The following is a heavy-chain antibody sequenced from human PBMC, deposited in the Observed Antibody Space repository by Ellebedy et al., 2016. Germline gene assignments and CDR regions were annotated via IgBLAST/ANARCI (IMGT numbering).Heavy chain of an antibody. V-gene: IGHV3-23*01. CDR1: GFTFSSYA. J-gene: IGHJ4*02. Sequence: GESLKISXAASGFTFSSYAMSWVRQAPGKGLEWVSAISGSGGSTYYADSVKGRFTISRDNSKNMLYLQMNSLRAEDTAVYYCAKVYGYYGSGSLDYWGQGTLVTVSS. CDR2: ISGSGGST. D-gene: IGHD3-10*01. CDR3: AKVYGYYGSGSLDY.